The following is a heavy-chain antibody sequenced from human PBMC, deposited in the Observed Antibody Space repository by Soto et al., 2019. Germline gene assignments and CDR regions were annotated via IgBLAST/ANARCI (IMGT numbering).Heavy chain of an antibody. J-gene: IGHJ6*02. CDR1: GFTFDDYA. CDR2: ISWNSGSI. V-gene: IGHV3-9*01. CDR3: AKDRADGHYDSSGYYFYYYGMDV. D-gene: IGHD3-22*01. Sequence: GGSLRLSCAASGFTFDDYAMHWVRQAPGKGLEWVSGISWNSGSIGYADSVKGRFTISRDNAKNSLYLQMNSLRAEDTALYYCAKDRADGHYDSSGYYFYYYGMDVWGQGTTVTVSS.